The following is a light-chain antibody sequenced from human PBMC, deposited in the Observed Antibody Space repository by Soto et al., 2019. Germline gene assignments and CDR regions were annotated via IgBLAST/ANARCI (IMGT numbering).Light chain of an antibody. CDR3: QQDNSSPLT. CDR2: AAS. Sequence: AIRMTQSPSSLSASTGDRVTITCRASQGISSYLAWYQQKPGKAPKLLIYAASRLQSGVPSRFSGSGSGTDFTLTISSLQPEDFASYYCQQDNSSPLTFGQGTRLEIK. CDR1: QGISSY. V-gene: IGKV1-8*01. J-gene: IGKJ5*01.